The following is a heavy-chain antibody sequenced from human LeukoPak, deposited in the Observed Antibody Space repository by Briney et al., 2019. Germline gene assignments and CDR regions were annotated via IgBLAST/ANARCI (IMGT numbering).Heavy chain of an antibody. V-gene: IGHV3-23*01. CDR3: AKHRPTLRYFDWLLYYFDY. Sequence: PGESLRLSCAASGFTFSSYAMSWVRQAPGKGLEWVSAISGSGGSTYYADSVKGRFTISRDNSKNTLYLQMNSLRAEDTAVYYCAKHRPTLRYFDWLLYYFDYWGQGTLVTVSS. CDR1: GFTFSSYA. D-gene: IGHD3-9*01. J-gene: IGHJ4*02. CDR2: ISGSGGST.